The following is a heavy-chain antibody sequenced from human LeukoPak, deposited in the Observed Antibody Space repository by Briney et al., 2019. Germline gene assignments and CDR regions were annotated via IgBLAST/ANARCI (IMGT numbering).Heavy chain of an antibody. Sequence: SETLSLTCAVYGGSFSGYYWSWIRQPPGKGLEWIGEINHSGSTNYNPSLKSRVTISVDTSKNQFSLKLSSVTAADTAVYYCARGRRGYSYGPGYCYYMDVWGKGTTVTVSS. CDR1: GGSFSGYY. CDR2: INHSGST. V-gene: IGHV4-34*01. CDR3: ARGRRGYSYGPGYCYYMDV. J-gene: IGHJ6*03. D-gene: IGHD5-18*01.